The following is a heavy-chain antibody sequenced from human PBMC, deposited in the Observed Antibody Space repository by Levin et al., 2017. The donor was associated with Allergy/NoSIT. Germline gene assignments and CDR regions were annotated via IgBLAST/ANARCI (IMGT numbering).Heavy chain of an antibody. Sequence: PGESLKISCKASGYTFTSYGISWVRQAPGQGLEWMGWISSYNGKTQYAQKFQGRVTMTTDTFTNTAYMELRSLRSDDTAVFYCVTVLGGVTYGDYFDYWGQGTLVTVSS. D-gene: IGHD3-16*01. J-gene: IGHJ4*02. V-gene: IGHV1-18*01. CDR1: GYTFTSYG. CDR3: VTVLGGVTYGDYFDY. CDR2: ISSYNGKT.